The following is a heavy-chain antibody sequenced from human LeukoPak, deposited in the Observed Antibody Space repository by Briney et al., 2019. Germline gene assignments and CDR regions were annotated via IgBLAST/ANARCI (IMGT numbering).Heavy chain of an antibody. CDR2: IYYSGTT. J-gene: IGHJ4*02. Sequence: TSETLSLTCTVSGGSISSYYWSWIRQPPVKGLEWIGYIYYSGTTNYNPSLKSRVTISVDTSKNQFSLKLSSVTAADTAVYYCARGVYIAAAQYGYWGQGTLVTVSS. CDR1: GGSISSYY. V-gene: IGHV4-59*01. D-gene: IGHD6-13*01. CDR3: ARGVYIAAAQYGY.